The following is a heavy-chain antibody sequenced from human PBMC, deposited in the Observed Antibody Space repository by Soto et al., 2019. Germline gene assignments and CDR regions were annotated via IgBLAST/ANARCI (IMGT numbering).Heavy chain of an antibody. V-gene: IGHV3-30-3*01. CDR3: ASSRSSGASTFSRRTYYYYYGMEV. CDR1: GFTFSSYA. CDR2: ISYDGSNK. Sequence: GGSLRLSCAASGFTFSSYAMHWVRQAPGKGLEWVAVISYDGSNKYYADSVKGRFTISRDNSKNTLYLQMNSLRAEDTAVYYCASSRSSGASTFSRRTYYYYYGMEVRGQGTTVTVSS. J-gene: IGHJ6*02. D-gene: IGHD3-22*01.